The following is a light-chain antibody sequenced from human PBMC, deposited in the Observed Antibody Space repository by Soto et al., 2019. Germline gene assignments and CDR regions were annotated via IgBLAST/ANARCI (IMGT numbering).Light chain of an antibody. CDR1: RDIGDR. CDR2: TAS. V-gene: IGKV1-12*01. J-gene: IGKJ1*01. CDR3: LQASTFPRT. Sequence: DIQMTQSPSSVSASVGDRVTITCRASRDIGDRLAWFRHKPGKAPQLLIQTASTLVRETPSRFSGSGSGTDFLLTINSLQSEDFATYYCLQASTFPRTVRQGTKVDI.